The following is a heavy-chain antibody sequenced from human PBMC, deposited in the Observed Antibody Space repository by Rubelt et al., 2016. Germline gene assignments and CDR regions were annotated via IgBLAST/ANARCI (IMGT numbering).Heavy chain of an antibody. D-gene: IGHD6-19*01. CDR2: ISGYNGNT. CDR1: GGTFSSYA. Sequence: QVQLVQSGAEVKKPGSSVKVSCKASGGTFSSYAISWVRQAPGQGLEWMGRISGYNGNTNYAQKLQDRFTMTTDTSTSTAYMELRSLRSDDTAVYYCARGGSGWFEDYWGQGTLVTVSS. CDR3: ARGGSGWFEDY. V-gene: IGHV1-18*01. J-gene: IGHJ4*02.